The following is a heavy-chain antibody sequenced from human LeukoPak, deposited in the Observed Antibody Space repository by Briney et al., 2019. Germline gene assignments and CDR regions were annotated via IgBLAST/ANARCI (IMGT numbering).Heavy chain of an antibody. CDR3: AREVGLITMIVVAPNAFDI. D-gene: IGHD3-22*01. J-gene: IGHJ3*02. CDR1: GFTFSSYE. CDR2: ISSSGSTI. V-gene: IGHV3-48*03. Sequence: GGSLRLSCAASGFTFSSYEMNWVRQAPGKGLEWVSYISSSGSTIYYADSVKGRFTISRDNAKNSLYLQMNSLRAEDTAVYYCAREVGLITMIVVAPNAFDIWGQGTMVTVSS.